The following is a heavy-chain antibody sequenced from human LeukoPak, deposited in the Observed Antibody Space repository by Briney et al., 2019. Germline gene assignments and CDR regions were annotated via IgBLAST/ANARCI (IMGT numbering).Heavy chain of an antibody. CDR2: IWYDGSNK. Sequence: GGSLRLSCAASGFTFSSYGMHWVRQAPGKGLEWVAVIWYDGSNKYYADSVKGRFTISRDNSKSTLYLQMNSLRAEDTAGYYCARDWSYYYYGMDVWGQGTTVTVSS. J-gene: IGHJ6*02. CDR3: ARDWSYYYYGMDV. V-gene: IGHV3-33*01. CDR1: GFTFSSYG.